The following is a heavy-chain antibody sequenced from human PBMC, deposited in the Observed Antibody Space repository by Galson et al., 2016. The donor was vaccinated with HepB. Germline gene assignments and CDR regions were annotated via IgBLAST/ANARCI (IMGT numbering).Heavy chain of an antibody. J-gene: IGHJ3*01. D-gene: IGHD2-15*01. CDR2: IKEDGSAR. V-gene: IGHV3-7*01. CDR3: ARDSGYCRRIDCKGDGFDV. Sequence: SLRLSCAASGFTFTNHWMTWVRQVTGKGLEWVANIKEDGSARYYVDSVKGRFIISRDNAKNSVDLQMNSLRAEDTAVYYCARDSGYCRRIDCKGDGFDVWGQGTVVTVSS. CDR1: GFTFTNHW.